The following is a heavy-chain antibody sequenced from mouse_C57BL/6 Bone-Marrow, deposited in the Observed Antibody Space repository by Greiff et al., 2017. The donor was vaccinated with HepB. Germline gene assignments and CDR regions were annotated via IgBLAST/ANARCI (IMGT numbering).Heavy chain of an antibody. J-gene: IGHJ2*01. V-gene: IGHV1-50*01. Sequence: QVQLKQPGAELVKPGASVKLSCKASGYTFTSYWMQWVKQRPGQGLEWIGEIDPSDSYTNYNQKFKGKATLTVDTSSSTAYMQLSSLTSEDSAVYYCYYGSSYYFDYWGQGTTLTVSS. CDR3: YYGSSYYFDY. D-gene: IGHD1-1*01. CDR2: IDPSDSYT. CDR1: GYTFTSYW.